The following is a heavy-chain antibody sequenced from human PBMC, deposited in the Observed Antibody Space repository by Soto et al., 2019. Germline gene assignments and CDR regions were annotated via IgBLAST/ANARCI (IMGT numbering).Heavy chain of an antibody. V-gene: IGHV4-39*01. Sequence: SETLSLTCTVSGGSIIRSSYYWGWIRQPPGKGLEWIGSFYFGGSTFYNPSLKSRVTISLETSTSQFSLRVTSVTAADTAVYYCARAVRSYGDYDVPLFDYWGQGTLVTVSS. D-gene: IGHD4-17*01. CDR2: FYFGGST. CDR1: GGSIIRSSYY. CDR3: ARAVRSYGDYDVPLFDY. J-gene: IGHJ4*02.